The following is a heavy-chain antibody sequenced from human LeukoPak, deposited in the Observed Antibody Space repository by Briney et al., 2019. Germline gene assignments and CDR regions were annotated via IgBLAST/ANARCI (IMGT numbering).Heavy chain of an antibody. D-gene: IGHD3-22*01. J-gene: IGHJ4*02. CDR3: ARDYSAYYDSSGYYYN. V-gene: IGHV3-30-3*01. CDR2: ISYDGSNK. Sequence: GRSLRLSCAASGFTFSSYAMHWVRQAPGEGLEWVAVISYDGSNKYYADSVKGRFTISRDNSKNTLYLQMNSLRAEDTAVYYCARDYSAYYDSSGYYYNWGQGTLVTVSS. CDR1: GFTFSSYA.